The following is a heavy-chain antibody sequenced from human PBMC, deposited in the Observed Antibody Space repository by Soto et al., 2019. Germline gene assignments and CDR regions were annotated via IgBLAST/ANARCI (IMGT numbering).Heavy chain of an antibody. D-gene: IGHD6-19*01. CDR1: GFSFNTYT. Sequence: GGSLRLSCSASGFSFNTYTMHWVRQAPGKGLEFVSAISRNGGNTYYADSVKGRFAISRDNSKNTLYLQMNSLRPEDTALYYCVKEGYMRSDWYGQFDCWGQGTLVTAPQ. CDR3: VKEGYMRSDWYGQFDC. V-gene: IGHV3-64D*06. J-gene: IGHJ4*02. CDR2: ISRNGGNT.